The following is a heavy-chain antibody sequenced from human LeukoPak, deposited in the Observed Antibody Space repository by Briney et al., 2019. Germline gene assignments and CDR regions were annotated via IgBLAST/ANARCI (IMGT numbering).Heavy chain of an antibody. CDR3: ARGYSYYFDY. CDR1: GGSISSYY. J-gene: IGHJ4*02. D-gene: IGHD5-18*01. Sequence: PSETLSLTCTVSGGSISSYYWSWIRQPPGKGLEWIGYIYSSGSTNYNPSLKSRVTISVGTSKSQFSLKLSSVSAADTAVYYCARGYSYYFDYWGQRTPVTVSS. V-gene: IGHV4-59*01. CDR2: IYSSGST.